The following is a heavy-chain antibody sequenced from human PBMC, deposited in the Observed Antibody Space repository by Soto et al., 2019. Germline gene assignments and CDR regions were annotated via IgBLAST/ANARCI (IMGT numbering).Heavy chain of an antibody. V-gene: IGHV4-38-2*02. J-gene: IGHJ4*02. CDR2: IYHSGST. Sequence: TSETLSLTCAVSGYSISSGYYWGWIRQPPGKGLEWIGSIYHSGSTYYNPSLKSRVTISVDTSKNQFSLKLSSVTAADTAVYYCARDPTPGSGNYWGQGTLVTVSS. D-gene: IGHD1-26*01. CDR3: ARDPTPGSGNY. CDR1: GYSISSGYY.